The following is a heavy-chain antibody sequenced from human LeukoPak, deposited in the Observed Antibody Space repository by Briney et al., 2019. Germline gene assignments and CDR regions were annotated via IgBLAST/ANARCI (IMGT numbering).Heavy chain of an antibody. CDR3: ARPRTTGHAFDI. J-gene: IGHJ3*02. CDR1: GGSISSYY. V-gene: IGHV4-59*08. D-gene: IGHD1-14*01. Sequence: NPSETLSLTCTVSGGSISSYYWSWIRQPPGKGLEWIGYIYYSGSTNYNPSLKSRVIISVDTSKNQFSLKLSSVTAADTAVYYCARPRTTGHAFDIWGQGTMVTVSS. CDR2: IYYSGST.